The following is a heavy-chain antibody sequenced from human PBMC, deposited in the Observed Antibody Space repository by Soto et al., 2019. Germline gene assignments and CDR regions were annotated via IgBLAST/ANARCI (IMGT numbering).Heavy chain of an antibody. J-gene: IGHJ1*01. D-gene: IGHD1-26*01. CDR3: ARDLVGATTEYFQH. V-gene: IGHV3-66*01. CDR2: IYSGGGT. CDR1: GFTVSSNY. Sequence: GGSLRLSCAASGFTVSSNYMTWVRQAPGQGLECVSIIYSGGGTYYADSVKGRFTISRDNSKNTLYLQMNSLSAEDTAVYYCARDLVGATTEYFQHWGQGTLVTVSS.